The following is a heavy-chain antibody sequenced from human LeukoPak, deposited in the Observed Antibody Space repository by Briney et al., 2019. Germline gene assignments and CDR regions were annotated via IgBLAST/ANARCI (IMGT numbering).Heavy chain of an antibody. CDR2: KNQDGSEK. Sequence: PGVSLRLPCASSGFTLNIYWMSWAPQAPGKARVGVANKNQDGSEKYYVDSVKGRLTISRDNAKNSLYLQMNSLRAEDTAVYYCARDVMITFGGVIVMYYFDYWGQGTLVTVSS. J-gene: IGHJ4*02. D-gene: IGHD3-16*02. CDR3: ARDVMITFGGVIVMYYFDY. CDR1: GFTLNIYW. V-gene: IGHV3-7*01.